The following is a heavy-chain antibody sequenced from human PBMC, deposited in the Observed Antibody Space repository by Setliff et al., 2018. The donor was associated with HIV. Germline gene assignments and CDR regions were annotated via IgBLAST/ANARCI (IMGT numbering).Heavy chain of an antibody. CDR1: GFTFTTYW. CDR3: ARAYNVYDYRFDSSGYDY. CDR2: ISTNDGTV. D-gene: IGHD3-22*01. Sequence: GGSLRLSCAASGFTFTTYWMSWVRQAPGKGLEWVSYISTNDGTVYYADSVKGRFIASTDNAKNSLFLQMNSLKAEDTAVYYCARAYNVYDYRFDSSGYDYWGQGTLVTVSS. V-gene: IGHV3-11*01. J-gene: IGHJ4*02.